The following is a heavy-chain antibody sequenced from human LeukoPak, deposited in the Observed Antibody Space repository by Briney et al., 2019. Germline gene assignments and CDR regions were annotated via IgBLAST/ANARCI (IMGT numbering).Heavy chain of an antibody. D-gene: IGHD2-15*01. CDR2: FSLDGTNN. CDR3: ARDRNVVGADFDS. V-gene: IGHV3-30*03. CDR1: GFTFSTYW. J-gene: IGHJ5*01. Sequence: GGSLRLSSAASGFTFSTYWMSWVRPGLGRGRGWGSIFSLDGTNNFYAVSVEGRFIVSRDSSNNTVYLHMNSVRPDDTAVYFCARDRNVVGADFDSWGEGTLVSVSS.